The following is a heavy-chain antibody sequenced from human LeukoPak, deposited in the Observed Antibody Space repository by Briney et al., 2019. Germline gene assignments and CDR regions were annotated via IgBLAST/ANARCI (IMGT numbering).Heavy chain of an antibody. J-gene: IGHJ4*02. CDR2: INPNSGTT. CDR1: GYTFTGYY. Sequence: ATVKVSCKASGYTFTGYYMHWVRQPPGQGLEWMGWINPNSGTTNYAQKFQGRVAMTRDTSISTAYMELISLRSDDTAVYYCARDSGMVPDYWGQGTLVTVSS. D-gene: IGHD4/OR15-4a*01. V-gene: IGHV1-2*02. CDR3: ARDSGMVPDY.